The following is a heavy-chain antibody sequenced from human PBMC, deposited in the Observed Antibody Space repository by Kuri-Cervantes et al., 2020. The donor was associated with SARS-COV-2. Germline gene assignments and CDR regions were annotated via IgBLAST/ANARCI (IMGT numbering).Heavy chain of an antibody. CDR2: IWHDGSNK. CDR1: GFTFSSYG. J-gene: IGHJ4*02. D-gene: IGHD6-19*01. Sequence: GESLKISCAASGFTFSSYGMHGVRQAPGKGLEWVAVIWHDGSNKYYADFVKGRFIISKDNSKNTLYLQVNSLRAEDTAVYYCARIPDPKGAVAGTSDYWGQGTLVTVSS. CDR3: ARIPDPKGAVAGTSDY. V-gene: IGHV3-33*01.